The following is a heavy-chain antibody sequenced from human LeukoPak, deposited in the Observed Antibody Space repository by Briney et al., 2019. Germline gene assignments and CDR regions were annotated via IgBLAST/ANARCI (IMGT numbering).Heavy chain of an antibody. CDR3: ARISAPGTSGWYFGY. D-gene: IGHD6-19*01. CDR2: ISTSSNRI. CDR1: GFTFSSYG. V-gene: IGHV3-48*02. Sequence: GGSLRLSCAASGFTFSSYGMNWVRQAPGKELEWVSYISTSSNRIDYADSVKGRFTMSRDNAKNLLYLQMNSLRDEDTAMYYCARISAPGTSGWYFGYWGQGTLVTVSS. J-gene: IGHJ4*02.